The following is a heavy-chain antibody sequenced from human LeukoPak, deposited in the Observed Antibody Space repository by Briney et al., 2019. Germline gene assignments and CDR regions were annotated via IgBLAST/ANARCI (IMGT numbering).Heavy chain of an antibody. CDR2: INQGGST. V-gene: IGHV4-34*01. Sequence: SETLSLTCAVYGGSFSGYYWSWIRQPPGKGLEWIGEINQGGSTNYNPSLKSRVTISVDTSKNQFSLKLSSVTAADTAVYYCARVVPAAISHSSGWYGPLDYWGQGTLVTVSS. CDR3: ARVVPAAISHSSGWYGPLDY. CDR1: GGSFSGYY. D-gene: IGHD2-2*02. J-gene: IGHJ4*02.